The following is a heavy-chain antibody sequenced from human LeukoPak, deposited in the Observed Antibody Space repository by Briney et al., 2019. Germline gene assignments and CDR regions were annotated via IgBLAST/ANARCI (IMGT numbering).Heavy chain of an antibody. D-gene: IGHD5-18*01. J-gene: IGHJ4*02. V-gene: IGHV1-46*01. Sequence: GASVKVSCKASGYTFTRYYMHWVRQAPGQGLEWMGIINPSGGSTSYAQKFQGRVTMTRDMSTSTVYMELSSLRSEDTAVYYCARSRVGGYGYVSLGYWGQGILVTVSS. CDR1: GYTFTRYY. CDR2: INPSGGST. CDR3: ARSRVGGYGYVSLGY.